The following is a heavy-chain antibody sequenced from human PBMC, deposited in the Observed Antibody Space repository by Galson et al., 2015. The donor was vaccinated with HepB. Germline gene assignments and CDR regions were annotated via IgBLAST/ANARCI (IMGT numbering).Heavy chain of an antibody. CDR2: INTGNGDT. V-gene: IGHV1-3*04. Sequence: CKASGYTFSSYAMHWVRQAPGQRPEWMGWINTGNGDTKFSQRFRGRVTITRDTSASTAYMEPSSLRSEDTAVYYCARGPNIVLVPEFDYWGQGTLVIASS. D-gene: IGHD2-8*02. J-gene: IGHJ4*02. CDR1: GYTFSSYA. CDR3: ARGPNIVLVPEFDY.